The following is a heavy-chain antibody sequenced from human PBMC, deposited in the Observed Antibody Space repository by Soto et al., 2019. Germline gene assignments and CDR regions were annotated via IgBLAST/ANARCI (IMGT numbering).Heavy chain of an antibody. CDR2: IYYTGST. D-gene: IGHD6-19*01. Sequence: QLQLQESGPGLLKPSETPSLTCIVSGGSISSGGHYWAWIRQVPGKGLEWIGSIYYTGSTYYYPSLKSRVTMSVDTSKNQFSLKLSSVTAADTAVYYCARHMYSSGWYRNAFDIWGQGTMLTVSS. V-gene: IGHV4-39*01. CDR1: GGSISSGGHY. J-gene: IGHJ3*02. CDR3: ARHMYSSGWYRNAFDI.